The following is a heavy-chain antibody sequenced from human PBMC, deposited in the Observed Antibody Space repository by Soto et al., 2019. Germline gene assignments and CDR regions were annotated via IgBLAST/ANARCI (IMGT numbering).Heavy chain of an antibody. J-gene: IGHJ5*02. D-gene: IGHD1-1*01. CDR2: INHSGNT. CDR3: ERGGGPRLPATISNKWFVP. Sequence: SSETLSLTCAVYVGSFSGYDWSSIRQPPGKGLEWIGEINHSGNTNYNPSLKSRVTISVDTSKNQFSLKLRSVTAAETAVSSIERGGGPRLPATISNKWFVPWGQGALVTVSS. V-gene: IGHV4-34*01. CDR1: VGSFSGYD.